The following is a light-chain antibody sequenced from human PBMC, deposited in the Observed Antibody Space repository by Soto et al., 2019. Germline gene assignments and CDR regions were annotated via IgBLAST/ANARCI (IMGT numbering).Light chain of an antibody. CDR3: AARDGSLKGFYV. Sequence: HSAVAHLPSASGMPGQRVTISCSGSRSNLGSNTVNWYQQLPGSAPKLLIYANNQRPSGVPDRFSGSKSGTSASLAIMWLQADDEAEDDCAARDGSLKGFYVLATGIKVDV. CDR2: ANN. J-gene: IGLJ1*01. CDR1: RSNLGSNT. V-gene: IGLV1-44*01.